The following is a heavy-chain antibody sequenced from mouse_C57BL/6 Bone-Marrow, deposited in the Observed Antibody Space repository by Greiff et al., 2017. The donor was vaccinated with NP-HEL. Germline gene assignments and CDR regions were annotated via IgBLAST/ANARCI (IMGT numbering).Heavy chain of an antibody. CDR3: TTSYDYAGYYFDY. D-gene: IGHD2-4*01. V-gene: IGHV14-4*01. CDR2: IDPENGDT. Sequence: EVKLMESGAELVRPGASVKLSCTASGFNIKDDYMHWVKQRPEKGLEWIGWIDPENGDTEYASKFQGKATITADTSSNTAYLQLSSLTSEDTAVYYCTTSYDYAGYYFDYWGQGTTLTVSS. CDR1: GFNIKDDY. J-gene: IGHJ2*01.